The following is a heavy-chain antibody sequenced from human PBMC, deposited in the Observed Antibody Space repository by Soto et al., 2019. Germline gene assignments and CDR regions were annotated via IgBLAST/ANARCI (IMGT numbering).Heavy chain of an antibody. D-gene: IGHD3-10*01. CDR1: GYTFTSYY. CDR3: ASSYGSGYRAFDY. Sequence: ASVKVSCKASGYTFTSYYMHWVRQAPGQGLEWMGIINPSGSSTSYAQKFQGRVTMTADKSTSTAYMELSSLRSEDTAIYYCASSYGSGYRAFDYWGQGALVTVSS. V-gene: IGHV1-46*01. CDR2: INPSGSST. J-gene: IGHJ4*02.